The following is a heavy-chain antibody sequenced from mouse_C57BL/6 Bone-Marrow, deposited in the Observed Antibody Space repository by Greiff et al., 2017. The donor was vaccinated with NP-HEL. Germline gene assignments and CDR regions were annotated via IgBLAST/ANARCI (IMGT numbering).Heavy chain of an antibody. CDR3: ARLAFYYYGSSFYWYFDV. J-gene: IGHJ1*03. V-gene: IGHV3-8*01. CDR1: GYSITSDY. D-gene: IGHD1-1*01. CDR2: IRYSGST. Sequence: EVLLVESGPGLAKPSQTLSLTCSVTGYSITSDYWNWIRKFPGNKLEYMGYIRYSGSTYYNPSLNSRISITRDSSMNQYYRQLNSVTTEDTATYYCARLAFYYYGSSFYWYFDVWGTGTTVTVSS.